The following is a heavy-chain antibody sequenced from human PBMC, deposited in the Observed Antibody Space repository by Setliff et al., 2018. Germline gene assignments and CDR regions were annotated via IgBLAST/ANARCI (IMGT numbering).Heavy chain of an antibody. V-gene: IGHV4-34*01. CDR3: RFWSSYYKNDY. CDR1: GGSFNVYF. D-gene: IGHD3-3*01. J-gene: IGHJ4*02. CDR2: ISHSGST. Sequence: SETLSLTCAVYGGSFNVYFWSWIRQPPGKGLEWIGEISHSGSTNYNPSLNSRVSVSVDTPTNQFSLKVFSVTAADTAVYYCRFWSSYYKNDYWAQGTLVTVSS.